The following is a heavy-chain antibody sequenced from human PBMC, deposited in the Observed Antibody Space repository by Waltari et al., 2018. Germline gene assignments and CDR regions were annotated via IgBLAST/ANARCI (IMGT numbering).Heavy chain of an antibody. CDR3: VRDPYHDPSGYPGY. V-gene: IGHV3-48*01. D-gene: IGHD3-22*01. J-gene: IGHJ4*02. Sequence: EVQLVESGGGLVQPGGSLRLACAACGFTFSGYSMNWVRQAPGKGPEWVSYINSGSTTISYADSVRGRFTISRDNAKSFLYLDLFSLRAEDTAVYYCVRDPYHDPSGYPGYWGQGTLVTVSS. CDR1: GFTFSGYS. CDR2: INSGSTTI.